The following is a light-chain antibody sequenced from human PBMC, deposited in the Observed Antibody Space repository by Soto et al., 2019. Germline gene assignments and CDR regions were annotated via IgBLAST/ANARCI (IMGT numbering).Light chain of an antibody. Sequence: QSVLTQPPSASGTPGQRVTISCSGSSSNIGSNTVNWYQQLPGTAPKLLIYRNNQRPSGVPDRFDGSKSGTSASLAISGLQSEDEADYYCAAWDDSLNGVVFGGGTKLTVL. CDR2: RNN. V-gene: IGLV1-44*01. J-gene: IGLJ2*01. CDR3: AAWDDSLNGVV. CDR1: SSNIGSNT.